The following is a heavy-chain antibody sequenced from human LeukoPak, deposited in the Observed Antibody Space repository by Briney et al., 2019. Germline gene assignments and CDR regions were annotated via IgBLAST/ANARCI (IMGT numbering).Heavy chain of an antibody. D-gene: IGHD3-10*01. V-gene: IGHV1-46*01. CDR1: GYTFTGYY. CDR3: ARDRPLYYGSGGRRSRKVSYYMDV. Sequence: ASVKVSCKASGYTFTGYYIHWVRQAPGQGLEWMAIINPSDGSTSYAQKFQGRVTMTRDMSTSTVYMELSSLRSEDTAVYYCARDRPLYYGSGGRRSRKVSYYMDVWGKGTTVTISS. J-gene: IGHJ6*03. CDR2: INPSDGST.